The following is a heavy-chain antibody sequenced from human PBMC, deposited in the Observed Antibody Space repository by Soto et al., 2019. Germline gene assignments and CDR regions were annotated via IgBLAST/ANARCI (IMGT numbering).Heavy chain of an antibody. D-gene: IGHD3-22*01. Sequence: KTSETLSLTCTVSGGSISSGGYYWSWIRQHPGKGLEWIGYIYYSGSTYYNPSLKSRVTISVDTSKNQFSLKLSSVTAADTAVYYCASEYYYDSSPLWYFDYWGQGTLVTVSS. CDR3: ASEYYYDSSPLWYFDY. CDR1: GGSISSGGYY. V-gene: IGHV4-31*03. CDR2: IYYSGST. J-gene: IGHJ4*02.